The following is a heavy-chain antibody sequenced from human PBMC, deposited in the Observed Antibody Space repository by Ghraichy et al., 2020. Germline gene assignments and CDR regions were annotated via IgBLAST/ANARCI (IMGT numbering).Heavy chain of an antibody. CDR3: ARVVVTGDYYYGMDV. D-gene: IGHD2-15*01. V-gene: IGHV4-34*01. J-gene: IGHJ6*02. Sequence: SETLSLTCAVYGGSFSGYYWSWIRQPPGKGLEWIGEINHSGSTNYNPSLKSRVTISVDTSKNQFSLKLSSVTAADTAVYYCARVVVTGDYYYGMDVWGQGTTVTVSS. CDR2: INHSGST. CDR1: GGSFSGYY.